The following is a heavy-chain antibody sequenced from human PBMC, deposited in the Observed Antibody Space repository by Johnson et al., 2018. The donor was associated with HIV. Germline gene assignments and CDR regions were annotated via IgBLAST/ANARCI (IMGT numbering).Heavy chain of an antibody. CDR2: LWYDGSNK. J-gene: IGHJ3*02. CDR1: GFTFSDYG. V-gene: IGHV3-33*06. CDR3: AKDLVVTAPGAFDI. D-gene: IGHD2-21*02. Sequence: QVQLVESGGGVVQPGRSLRLSCAASGFTFSDYGMHWVRQAPGKGLEWVAVLWYDGSNKYYADSVKGRFTISRDNSKNPLYLQMSSLRAEDTAVYYCAKDLVVTAPGAFDIWGQGTMVTVSS.